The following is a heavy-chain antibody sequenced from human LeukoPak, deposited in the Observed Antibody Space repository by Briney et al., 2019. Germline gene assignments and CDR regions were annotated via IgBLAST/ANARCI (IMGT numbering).Heavy chain of an antibody. V-gene: IGHV3-23*01. CDR1: GFIFSNYA. D-gene: IGHD3-9*01. CDR3: AKWGDYDILTGYYDSDY. Sequence: PGASLRLSCAASGFIFSNYAMSWVRQAPGKGLEWVSAIGGRDSGTYYADSVRGRFTVSRDDPKNTLYLQMNTLRAEDTAVYYCAKWGDYDILTGYYDSDYWGQGTLVTVSS. CDR2: IGGRDSGT. J-gene: IGHJ4*02.